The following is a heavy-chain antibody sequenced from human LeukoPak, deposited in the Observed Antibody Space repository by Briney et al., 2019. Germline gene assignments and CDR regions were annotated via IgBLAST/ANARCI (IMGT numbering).Heavy chain of an antibody. CDR2: ISSSSSYI. Sequence: PGRSLRLSCAASGFTFSSYSMNWVRQAPGKGLEWVSSISSSSSYIYYADSVKGRFTISRDNAKNSLYLQMNSLRAEDTAVYYCARAHHLAGLFDYWGQGTLVTVSS. V-gene: IGHV3-21*01. CDR1: GFTFSSYS. J-gene: IGHJ4*02. CDR3: ARAHHLAGLFDY. D-gene: IGHD3-16*01.